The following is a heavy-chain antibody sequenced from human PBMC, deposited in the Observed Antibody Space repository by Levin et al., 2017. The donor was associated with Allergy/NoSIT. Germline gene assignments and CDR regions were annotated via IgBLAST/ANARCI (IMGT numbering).Heavy chain of an antibody. D-gene: IGHD5-18*01. Sequence: GGSLRLSCAASGFTFSSYSMNWVRQAPGKGLEWVSSISSSSSYIYYADSVKGRFTISRDNAKNSLYLQMNSLRAEDTAVYYCARDSPVDTAMVTLGFDYWGQGTLVTVSS. CDR1: GFTFSSYS. J-gene: IGHJ4*02. V-gene: IGHV3-21*01. CDR2: ISSSSSYI. CDR3: ARDSPVDTAMVTLGFDY.